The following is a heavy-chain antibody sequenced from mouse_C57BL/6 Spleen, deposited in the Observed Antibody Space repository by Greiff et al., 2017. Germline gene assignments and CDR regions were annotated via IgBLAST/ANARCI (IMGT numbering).Heavy chain of an antibody. Sequence: VKVVESGPGLVAPSQSLSITCTVSGFSLTSYGVDWVRQSPGKGLEWLGVIWGVGSTNYNAALKSRLSISKDNSKSQVFIKMNSLQTADTAMYYCTREGYGSSYGGFAYWGQGTLVTVSA. J-gene: IGHJ3*01. CDR3: TREGYGSSYGGFAY. CDR1: GFSLTSYG. V-gene: IGHV2-6*01. D-gene: IGHD1-1*01. CDR2: IWGVGST.